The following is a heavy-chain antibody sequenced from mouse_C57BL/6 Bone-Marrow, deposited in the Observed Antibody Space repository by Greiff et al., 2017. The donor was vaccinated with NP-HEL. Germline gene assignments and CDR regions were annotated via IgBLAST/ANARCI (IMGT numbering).Heavy chain of an antibody. J-gene: IGHJ2*01. CDR3: TTDYGSPSDY. V-gene: IGHV14-1*01. CDR1: GFNIKDYY. Sequence: EVQLQQSGAELVRPGASVKLSCTASGFNIKDYYMHWVKQRPEQGLEWIGRIDPEDGDTEYAPKFQGKAIMTADTSSNTAYLQLSSLTSEDTAVYYCTTDYGSPSDYWGQGTTLTVSS. D-gene: IGHD1-1*01. CDR2: IDPEDGDT.